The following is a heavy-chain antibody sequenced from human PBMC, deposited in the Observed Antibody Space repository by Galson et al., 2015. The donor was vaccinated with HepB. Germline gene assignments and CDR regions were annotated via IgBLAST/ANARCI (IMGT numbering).Heavy chain of an antibody. CDR2: IASNTYGMTT. CDR1: GFTFDDYA. Sequence: SLRLSCAASGFTFDDYAVTWIRQASGKRPEWVGFIASNTYGMTTGYAASVKGRFTISRDDSKSIAYLQMNSLKIEDTAVYYCARGRGDLPYWGQGALVPVSS. D-gene: IGHD2-21*02. V-gene: IGHV3-49*03. J-gene: IGHJ4*02. CDR3: ARGRGDLPY.